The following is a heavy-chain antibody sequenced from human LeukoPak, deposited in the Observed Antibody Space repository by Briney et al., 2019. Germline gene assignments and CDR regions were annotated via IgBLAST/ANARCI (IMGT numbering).Heavy chain of an antibody. CDR1: GYTFTSYY. J-gene: IGHJ4*02. CDR3: ARNHPPYSSGSDY. Sequence: ASVKVSRKASGYTFTSYYIHWVRQAPGQGLEWMGIINPSGGSTTYAQKFQGRVTMARDTSTSTVYMELRSLRSDDTAVYYCARNHPPYSSGSDYWGQGTLVTVSS. D-gene: IGHD6-19*01. V-gene: IGHV1-46*01. CDR2: INPSGGST.